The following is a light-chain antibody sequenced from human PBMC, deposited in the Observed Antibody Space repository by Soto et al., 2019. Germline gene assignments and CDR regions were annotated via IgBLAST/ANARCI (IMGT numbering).Light chain of an antibody. CDR3: QQYNNWPLT. V-gene: IGKV3D-15*01. J-gene: IGKJ4*01. Sequence: EIALTQSPGTLSLSQGERATLSCRASQSVNSTFLAWYQQKPGQAPRLLIYSASSRATGIPDRFSGSGSGTEFTLTISSLQSEDFAVYYCQQYNNWPLTFGGGTKVDIK. CDR1: QSVNST. CDR2: SAS.